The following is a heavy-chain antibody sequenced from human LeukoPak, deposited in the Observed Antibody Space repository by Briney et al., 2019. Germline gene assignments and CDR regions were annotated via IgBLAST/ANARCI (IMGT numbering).Heavy chain of an antibody. CDR2: IRYDGSNK. D-gene: IGHD2-15*01. Sequence: GGSLRLSCAASGFTFSSYGMHWVRQAPGKGLEWVAFIRYDGSNKYYADSVKGRFTISRDNSKNTLYLQMNSLRAEDTAVYYCAKPRCSGGSCYLEAFDYWGQGTLVTVSS. J-gene: IGHJ4*02. CDR3: AKPRCSGGSCYLEAFDY. V-gene: IGHV3-30*02. CDR1: GFTFSSYG.